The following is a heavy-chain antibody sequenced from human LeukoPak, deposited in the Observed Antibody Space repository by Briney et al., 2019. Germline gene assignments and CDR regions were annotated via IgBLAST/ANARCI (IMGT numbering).Heavy chain of an antibody. CDR2: IYYRGSS. CDR3: ARGSRIAVAGTSFDY. D-gene: IGHD6-19*01. Sequence: SETLSLTCTVSGGSISSYYWSWIRQPPGKGLEWIGYIYYRGSSNYNPSLKSRVTISVDTSKNQFSLKLSSVTAADTAVYYCARGSRIAVAGTSFDYWGQGNLVTVSS. J-gene: IGHJ4*02. CDR1: GGSISSYY. V-gene: IGHV4-59*01.